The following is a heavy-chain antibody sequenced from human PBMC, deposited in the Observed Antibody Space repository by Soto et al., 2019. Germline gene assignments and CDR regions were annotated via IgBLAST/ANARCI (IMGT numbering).Heavy chain of an antibody. CDR3: ARETGFGEFVFDY. D-gene: IGHD3-10*01. V-gene: IGHV3-30-3*01. CDR2: ISYDGSNK. J-gene: IGHJ4*02. Sequence: PGGSLRLSCAASGFTFSSYAMHWVRQAPGKGLEWVAVISYDGSNKYYADSVKGRFTISRDNSKNTLYLQMNSLRAEDTAVYYCARETGFGEFVFDYWGQGTLVTVSS. CDR1: GFTFSSYA.